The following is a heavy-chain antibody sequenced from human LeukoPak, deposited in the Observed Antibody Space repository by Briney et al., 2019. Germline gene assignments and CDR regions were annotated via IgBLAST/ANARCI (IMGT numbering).Heavy chain of an antibody. D-gene: IGHD4-23*01. J-gene: IGHJ1*01. V-gene: IGHV4-30-4*01. CDR3: AREVDYGGNSYFQH. CDR2: IYYSGST. Sequence: SETLSLTCTVSGGSISSGDYYWSWIRQPPGKGLEWIGYIYYSGSTYYNPSLKSRVTISVDTSKNQFSLKLSSVTAADTAVYYCAREVDYGGNSYFQHWGQGTLVTVSS. CDR1: GGSISSGDYY.